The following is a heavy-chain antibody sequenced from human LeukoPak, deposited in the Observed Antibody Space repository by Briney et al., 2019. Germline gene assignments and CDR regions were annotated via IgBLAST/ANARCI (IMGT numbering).Heavy chain of an antibody. D-gene: IGHD3-10*01. J-gene: IGHJ4*02. Sequence: PSETLSLTCTVSGGSISSYYWSWIRQPPGKGLEWIGYIYYSGSTNYNPSLKSRVTISVDTSKNQFSLKLSSVTAADTAVYYCARDRDGSGSCYNWGQGTLVTVSS. V-gene: IGHV4-59*01. CDR1: GGSISSYY. CDR3: ARDRDGSGSCYN. CDR2: IYYSGST.